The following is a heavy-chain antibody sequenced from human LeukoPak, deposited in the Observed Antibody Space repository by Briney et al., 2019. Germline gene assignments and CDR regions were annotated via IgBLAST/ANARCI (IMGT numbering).Heavy chain of an antibody. Sequence: ASVKVSCKASGGTFSSYAISWVRQAPGQGLEWMGGIIPIFGTANYAQKFQGRVTITTDESTSTAYMELSSLRSEDTAVYYCARDILTGYYRGRFDYWGQGTLVTVSS. CDR1: GGTFSSYA. V-gene: IGHV1-69*05. J-gene: IGHJ4*02. CDR2: IIPIFGTA. CDR3: ARDILTGYYRGRFDY. D-gene: IGHD3-9*01.